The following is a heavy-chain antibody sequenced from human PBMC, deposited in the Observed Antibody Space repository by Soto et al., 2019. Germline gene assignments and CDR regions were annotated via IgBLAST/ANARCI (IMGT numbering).Heavy chain of an antibody. V-gene: IGHV5-51*01. CDR1: GYSFTSYW. CDR2: IYPGDSDT. D-gene: IGHD3-3*01. CDR3: ARSAGSVLRFLEWPLSYGMDV. J-gene: IGHJ6*02. Sequence: PGESLKISCKGSGYSFTSYWIGWVRQMPGKGLEWMGIIYPGDSDTRYSPSFQGQVTISADKSISTAYLQWSSLKASDTAMYYCARSAGSVLRFLEWPLSYGMDVWGQGTTVTVSS.